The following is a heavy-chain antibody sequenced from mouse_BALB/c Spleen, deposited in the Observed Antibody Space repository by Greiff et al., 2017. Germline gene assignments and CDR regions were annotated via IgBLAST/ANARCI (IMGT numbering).Heavy chain of an antibody. D-gene: IGHD4-1*01. CDR1: GFSLTSYG. CDR3: ASLTGTIAY. V-gene: IGHV2-2*02. CDR2: LWSGGST. Sequence: VQLQESGPGLVQPSQSLSITCTVSGFSLTSYGVHWVRQSPGKGLEWLGVLWSGGSTDYNAAFISRLSISKDNSKSQVFFKMNSLQANDTAIYYCASLTGTIAYWGQGTLVTVSA. J-gene: IGHJ3*01.